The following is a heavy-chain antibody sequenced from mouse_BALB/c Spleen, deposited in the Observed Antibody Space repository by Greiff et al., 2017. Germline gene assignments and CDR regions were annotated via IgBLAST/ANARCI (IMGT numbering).Heavy chain of an antibody. D-gene: IGHD1-1*01. CDR3: ARNRGYGSSYEAMDY. CDR2: IYPGDGDT. V-gene: IGHV1-87*01. Sequence: QVQLKESGAELARPGASVKLSCKASGYTFTSYWMQWVKQRPGQGLEWIGAIYPGDGDTRYTQKFKGKATLTADKSSSTAYMQLSSLASEDSAVYYCARNRGYGSSYEAMDYWGQGTSVTVSS. J-gene: IGHJ4*01. CDR1: GYTFTSYW.